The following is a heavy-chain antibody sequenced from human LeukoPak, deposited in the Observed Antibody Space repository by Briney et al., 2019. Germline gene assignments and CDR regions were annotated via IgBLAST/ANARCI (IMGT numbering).Heavy chain of an antibody. V-gene: IGHV3-23*01. Sequence: GGSLRLSCAASGFTFSSYAMSWVRQALGKGLEWVSAISGSGYNTYYADSVKGRFTISRDNSENTLYLHMDTLRAEDTALYFCAKDRSGGTTTTVMVAWGRGTLVTVSS. CDR1: GFTFSSYA. J-gene: IGHJ5*02. D-gene: IGHD4-17*01. CDR3: AKDRSGGTTTTVMVA. CDR2: ISGSGYNT.